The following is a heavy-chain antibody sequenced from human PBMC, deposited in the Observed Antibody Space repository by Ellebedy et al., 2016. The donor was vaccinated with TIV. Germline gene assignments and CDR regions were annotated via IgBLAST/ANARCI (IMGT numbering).Heavy chain of an antibody. V-gene: IGHV3-48*01. CDR1: GFTFSSYS. CDR2: ISSSSSTI. CDR3: ARGFGYSYGRTDY. J-gene: IGHJ4*02. Sequence: GESLKISCAASGFTFSSYSMNWVRQAPGKGLEWVSYISSSSSTIYYADSVKGRFTISRDNSKNTLYLQMNSLRAEDTAVYYCARGFGYSYGRTDYWGQGTLVTVSS. D-gene: IGHD5-18*01.